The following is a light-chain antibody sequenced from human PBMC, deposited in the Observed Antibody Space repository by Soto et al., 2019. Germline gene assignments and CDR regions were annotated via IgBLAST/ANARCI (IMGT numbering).Light chain of an antibody. CDR2: GGS. CDR1: QSISSSD. Sequence: EIVLTQSPGTLSLSPGERATLSCRASQSISSSDLTWYQHKPGQAPRLLIYGGSSRATGIPDRFSGSGSGTDFTLTISRLEPEDFAVYYRQQYDSSPFTFGPGTKVDIK. J-gene: IGKJ3*01. CDR3: QQYDSSPFT. V-gene: IGKV3-20*01.